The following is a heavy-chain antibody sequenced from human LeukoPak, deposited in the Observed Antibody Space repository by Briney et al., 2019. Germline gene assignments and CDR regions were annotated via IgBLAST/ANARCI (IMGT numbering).Heavy chain of an antibody. CDR1: GFIVTGNY. J-gene: IGHJ6*03. Sequence: GGSLRLSCAVSGFIVTGNYMTWVRLAPGKGLEWVSTIYSGGTTFYTDSVRGRFTISRDNSKNTLYLQMNSLRAEDAAIYYCARVLYYYASVSYNYYMDVWGKGTTVTISS. V-gene: IGHV3-53*01. CDR2: IYSGGTT. CDR3: ARVLYYYASVSYNYYMDV. D-gene: IGHD3-10*01.